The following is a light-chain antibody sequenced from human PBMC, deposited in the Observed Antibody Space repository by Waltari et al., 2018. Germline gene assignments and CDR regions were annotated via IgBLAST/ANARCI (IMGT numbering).Light chain of an antibody. CDR2: AAS. V-gene: IGKV1-39*01. CDR1: QSISSY. J-gene: IGKJ1*01. Sequence: DIQMTQSPSSLSPSVGDRVTITCRASQSISSYLNWYQQKPGKAPKLLIYAASSLQSGVPSRFSGSGSGTYFTLTISSLQPEDFATYYCQQSYSTPRTFGQGTKVEIK. CDR3: QQSYSTPRT.